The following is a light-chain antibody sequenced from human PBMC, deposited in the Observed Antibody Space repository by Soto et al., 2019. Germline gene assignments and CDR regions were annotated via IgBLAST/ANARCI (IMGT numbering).Light chain of an antibody. CDR2: DAS. CDR1: PDISNY. V-gene: IGKV1-33*01. Sequence: DIQMTQSPSSLSASVGDRVTITCQASPDISNYLNWYQQKPGKAPKLLIYDASNLETGVPSRFSGSGSGTDFTFTISSLQPEDIATYYCQQYDNLQTFGPGTKVDIK. J-gene: IGKJ3*01. CDR3: QQYDNLQT.